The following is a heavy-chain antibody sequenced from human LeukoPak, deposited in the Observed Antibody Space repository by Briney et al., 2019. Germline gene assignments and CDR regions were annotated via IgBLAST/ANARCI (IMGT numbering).Heavy chain of an antibody. CDR3: ARSGWPYYFDY. Sequence: GGSLRLSCAASGFTFSSYGMHWVRQAPGKGLVWVSRLHSNGASTSYADSVRGRFTVSRDTAMNTLYLQMNTLTAEDTAVYYCARSGWPYYFDYWGQGTLVTVSS. D-gene: IGHD3-22*01. CDR2: LHSNGAST. J-gene: IGHJ4*02. CDR1: GFTFSSYG. V-gene: IGHV3-74*01.